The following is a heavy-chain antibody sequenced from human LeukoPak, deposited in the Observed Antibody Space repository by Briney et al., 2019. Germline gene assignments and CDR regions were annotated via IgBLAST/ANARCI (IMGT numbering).Heavy chain of an antibody. D-gene: IGHD3-22*01. CDR2: ISAYNGNT. J-gene: IGHJ5*02. CDR3: ARVSSGYSDWFDP. Sequence: ASVKVSCKASGYTFTSYGISWVRQAPGQGLEWMGWISAYNGNTNYAQKFQGRVTITADESTSTAYMELSSLRSEDTAVYYCARVSSGYSDWFDPWGQGTLVTVSS. V-gene: IGHV1-18*01. CDR1: GYTFTSYG.